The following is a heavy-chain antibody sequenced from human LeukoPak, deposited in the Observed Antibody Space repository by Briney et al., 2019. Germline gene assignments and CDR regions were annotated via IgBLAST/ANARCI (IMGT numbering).Heavy chain of an antibody. CDR2: IYYSGST. CDR3: ARSGQYSSSWYNWFDP. V-gene: IGHV4-39*07. CDR1: GGSISSSSYY. D-gene: IGHD6-13*01. J-gene: IGHJ5*02. Sequence: PSETLSLTCTVSGGSISSSSYYWGWIRQPPGKGLEWIGSIYYSGSTYYNPSLKSRVTMSVDTSKNQFSLQLDSVTPEDTAVYYCARSGQYSSSWYNWFDPWGQGTLVTVSS.